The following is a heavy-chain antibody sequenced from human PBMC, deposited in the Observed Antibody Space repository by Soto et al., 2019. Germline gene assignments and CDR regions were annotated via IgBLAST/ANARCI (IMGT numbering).Heavy chain of an antibody. CDR2: INHSGST. D-gene: IGHD4-17*01. CDR1: GGSFSGYY. V-gene: IGHV4-34*01. Sequence: SETLSLTCAVYGGSFSGYYWSWIRQPPGKGLEWIGEINHSGSTNYNPSLKSRVTISVDTSKNQFSLKLSSVTAADTAVYYCARGRPRLRAPFDPWGQGALVTVSS. CDR3: ARGRPRLRAPFDP. J-gene: IGHJ5*02.